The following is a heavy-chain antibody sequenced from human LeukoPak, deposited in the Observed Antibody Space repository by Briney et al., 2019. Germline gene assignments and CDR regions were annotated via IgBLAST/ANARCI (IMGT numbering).Heavy chain of an antibody. CDR3: AIDPRSRPHFDY. CDR2: ISSSGSTI. CDR1: GFTFSSYS. Sequence: PGGSLRLSCAASGFTFSSYSMNWIRQAPGKGLEWVSYISSSGSTIYYADSVKGRFTISRDNAKNSLYLQMNSLRAEDTAVYYCAIDPRSRPHFDYWGQGTLVTVSS. V-gene: IGHV3-48*04. J-gene: IGHJ4*02.